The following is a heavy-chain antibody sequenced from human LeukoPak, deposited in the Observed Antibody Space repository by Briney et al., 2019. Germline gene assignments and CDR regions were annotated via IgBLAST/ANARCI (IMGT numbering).Heavy chain of an antibody. J-gene: IGHJ4*02. CDR2: INHSGST. Sequence: PSETLSLTCAVYGRSFSGYYWSWIRQPPGKGLEWIGEINHSGSTNYNPSLKSRVTISVDTSKNQFSLKLSSVTAADTAVYYCARGRLVGATPRYFGYWGQGTLVTVSS. D-gene: IGHD1-26*01. CDR1: GRSFSGYY. CDR3: ARGRLVGATPRYFGY. V-gene: IGHV4-34*01.